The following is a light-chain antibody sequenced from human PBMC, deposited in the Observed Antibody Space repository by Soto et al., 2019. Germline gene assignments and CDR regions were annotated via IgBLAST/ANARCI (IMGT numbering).Light chain of an antibody. CDR2: AAS. CDR3: QQVFGTGYS. V-gene: IGKV1-39*01. J-gene: IGKJ2*03. Sequence: DVPMTQSPSSLSASVGDRVTITCRASQNIRVYLNWYQQRPGKAPKPLIYAASTLLSGVPPRFSGSGSGTDFTLSMSRQQPDDVPTYYCQQVFGTGYSFGQRTKVET. CDR1: QNIRVY.